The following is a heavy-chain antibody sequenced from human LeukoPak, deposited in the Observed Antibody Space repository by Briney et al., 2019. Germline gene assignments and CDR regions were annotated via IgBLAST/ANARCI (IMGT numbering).Heavy chain of an antibody. CDR1: GGSISSGDYY. D-gene: IGHD2-8*02. CDR2: IYYSGST. J-gene: IGHJ4*02. Sequence: SETLSLTCTVSGGSISSGDYYWSWIRQPPGKGLEWIGYIYYSGSTYYNPSLKSRVTISVDTSKNQSSLKLNSVTAADTAVYYCARTGGTIDYWGQGTLVTVSS. CDR3: ARTGGTIDY. V-gene: IGHV4-30-4*01.